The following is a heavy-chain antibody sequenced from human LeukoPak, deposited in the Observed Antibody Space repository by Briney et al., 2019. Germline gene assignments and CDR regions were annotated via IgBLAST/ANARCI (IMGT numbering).Heavy chain of an antibody. Sequence: GGSLRLSCAASGFTFSGSVLLWVRQASGRGLEWVGRIRSKADNDATAYAASVKGRSTISRDDSRNTAYLQMNSLKTEDAAMYYCTIGVYWGQGTLVTVSS. CDR2: IRSKADNDAT. V-gene: IGHV3-73*01. J-gene: IGHJ4*02. CDR3: TIGVY. CDR1: GFTFSGSV.